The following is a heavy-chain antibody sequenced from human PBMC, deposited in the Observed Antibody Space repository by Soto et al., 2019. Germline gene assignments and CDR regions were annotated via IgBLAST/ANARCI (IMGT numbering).Heavy chain of an antibody. CDR1: GFTFSSYD. V-gene: IGHV3-13*01. CDR2: IGTAGDT. J-gene: IGHJ4*02. CDR3: TRGADGFDY. D-gene: IGHD3-16*01. Sequence: EVQLVESGGDLVQPGGSLRLSCAASGFTFSSYDFHCVRQATGKGLEWVSGIGTAGDTYYAGSVKGRFIMSRENAKNSLYLQMNSLRAGDTAVYYCTRGADGFDYWGQGTLVTVSS.